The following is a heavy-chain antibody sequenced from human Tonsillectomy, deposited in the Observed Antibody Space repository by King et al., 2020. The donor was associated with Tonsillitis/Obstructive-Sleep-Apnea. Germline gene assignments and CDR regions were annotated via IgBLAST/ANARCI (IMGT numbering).Heavy chain of an antibody. CDR2: TRNKANSYTT. CDR1: GFTFSDHY. Sequence: VQLVESGGGLVQPGGSLRLSCAASGFTFSDHYMDWVRQAPGKGLEWVGRTRNKANSYTTEYAASVKGRFTISRDDSKNSLHLQMNSLKTEDTAVYYCAREAGNWNYENYYYYMDVWGKGTTVTVSS. J-gene: IGHJ6*03. V-gene: IGHV3-72*01. D-gene: IGHD1-7*01. CDR3: AREAGNWNYENYYYYMDV.